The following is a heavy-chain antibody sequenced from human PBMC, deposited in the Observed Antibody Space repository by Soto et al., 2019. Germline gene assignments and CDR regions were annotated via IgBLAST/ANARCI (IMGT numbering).Heavy chain of an antibody. CDR3: AAPGSGYHYYYYYGMDV. J-gene: IGHJ6*02. V-gene: IGHV1-58*01. CDR1: GCTFTSSA. D-gene: IGHD3-3*01. CDR2: IVVGSGNT. Sequence: SVKVSCKASGCTFTSSAVQWVRQARGQRLEWIGWIVVGSGNTNYAQKFQERVTITRDMSTSTAYMELSSLRSEDTAVYYCAAPGSGYHYYYYYGMDVWGQGXTVTVSS.